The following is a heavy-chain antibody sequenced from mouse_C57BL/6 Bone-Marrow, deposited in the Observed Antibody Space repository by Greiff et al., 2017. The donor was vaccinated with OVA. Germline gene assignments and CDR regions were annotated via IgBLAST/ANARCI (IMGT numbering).Heavy chain of an antibody. CDR3: ARPPYYYGSSYWYFDV. D-gene: IGHD1-1*01. J-gene: IGHJ1*03. CDR2: LYPGSGST. Sequence: QVQLQQPGAELVKPGASVKMSCKASGYTFTSYWITWVKQRPGQGLEWIGDLYPGSGSTNYNEKFKSKATLTVDTSSSTAYMQLSSLTSEDSAVYYCARPPYYYGSSYWYFDVWGTGTTVTVSS. V-gene: IGHV1-55*01. CDR1: GYTFTSYW.